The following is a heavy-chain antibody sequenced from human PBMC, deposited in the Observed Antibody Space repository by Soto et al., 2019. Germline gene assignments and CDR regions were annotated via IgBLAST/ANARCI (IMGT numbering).Heavy chain of an antibody. V-gene: IGHV3-53*01. Sequence: GGSLRLSCAASGFTVSSNYMSWVRQAPGKGLEWVSVIYSGVSTYYADSVKGRFTISRDNSKNTLYLQMNSLRAEDTAVYYCSRSSLHYYYGMDVWGQGTIVTLSS. CDR3: SRSSLHYYYGMDV. CDR1: GFTVSSNY. CDR2: IYSGVST. D-gene: IGHD2-15*01. J-gene: IGHJ6*02.